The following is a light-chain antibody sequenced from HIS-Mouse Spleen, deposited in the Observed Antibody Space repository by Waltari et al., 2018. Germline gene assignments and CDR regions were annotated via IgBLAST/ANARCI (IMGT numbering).Light chain of an antibody. CDR1: SSDVGGYNY. Sequence: QSALTQPRSVSGSPGQSVTISCTGTSSDVGGYNYVSWYQQHPGKATKLMIYDDSTRPSAVPDRFSGSKSGNTASLTISGLQAEDEADYYCCSYAGSYTGVFGTGTKVTVL. V-gene: IGLV2-11*02. CDR3: CSYAGSYTGV. CDR2: DDS. J-gene: IGLJ1*01.